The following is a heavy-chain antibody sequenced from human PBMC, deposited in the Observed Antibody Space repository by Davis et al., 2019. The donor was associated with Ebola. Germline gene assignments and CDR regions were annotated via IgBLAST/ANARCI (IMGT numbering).Heavy chain of an antibody. Sequence: GESLKISCAASGFTFSDYYMSWIRQAPGKGLEWVSYISSSSSYTNYADSVKGRFTISRDNAKNSLYLQMNSLRAEDTAVYYCARYVVGPRAYDYWGQGTLVTVSS. V-gene: IGHV3-11*06. D-gene: IGHD2-2*01. CDR3: ARYVVGPRAYDY. CDR1: GFTFSDYY. J-gene: IGHJ4*02. CDR2: ISSSSSYT.